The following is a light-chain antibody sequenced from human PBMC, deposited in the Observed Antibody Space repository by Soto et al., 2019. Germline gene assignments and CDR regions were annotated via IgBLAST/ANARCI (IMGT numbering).Light chain of an antibody. J-gene: IGKJ1*01. V-gene: IGKV1-5*03. Sequence: DIQMTQSPSTLSASVGDRVTITCRASQSVSSWLAWYQQKPGKAPTLLIHTASTLQSGVHSRFSGSGSGTDFTLIISSLQPDDFATYFCQQYNTYRTFGQGTKVDIK. CDR3: QQYNTYRT. CDR1: QSVSSW. CDR2: TAS.